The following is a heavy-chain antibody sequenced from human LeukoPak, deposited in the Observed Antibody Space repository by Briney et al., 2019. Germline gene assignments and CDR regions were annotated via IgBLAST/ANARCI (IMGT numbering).Heavy chain of an antibody. CDR3: ARDERVSIFGVIPPDYFRC. Sequence: GGSLRLSCAASGFTFSSYSMNWVRQAPGKGLEWVSYISSSSSTVYYADSVKGRFTISRDNAKNSLYLQMNSLRAEDTAVYYCARDERVSIFGVIPPDYFRCWGQGTLVTVSS. V-gene: IGHV3-48*01. D-gene: IGHD3-3*02. CDR1: GFTFSSYS. J-gene: IGHJ4*02. CDR2: ISSSSSTV.